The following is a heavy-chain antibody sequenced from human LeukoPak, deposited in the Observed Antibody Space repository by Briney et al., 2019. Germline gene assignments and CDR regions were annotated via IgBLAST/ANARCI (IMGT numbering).Heavy chain of an antibody. Sequence: FMSWVRQPPGKGLEWIGSIYYSGSTYYNPSLKSRVTISVDTSKNQFSLKLSSVTAADTAVYYCARHGANDDPWGQGTLVTVSS. V-gene: IGHV4-39*01. D-gene: IGHD1-26*01. CDR1: F. J-gene: IGHJ5*02. CDR3: ARHGANDDP. CDR2: IYYSGST.